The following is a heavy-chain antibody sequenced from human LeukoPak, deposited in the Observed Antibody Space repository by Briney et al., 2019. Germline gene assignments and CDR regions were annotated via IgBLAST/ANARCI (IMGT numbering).Heavy chain of an antibody. CDR3: VRNHRHWFDP. CDR2: IRNAGDGYTT. J-gene: IGHJ5*02. V-gene: IGHV3-72*01. CDR1: GFSLSDHY. Sequence: GGSLRLSCAASGFSLSDHYMDWVRQAPGQGPELIGHIRNAGDGYTTAYAASVKGRFTVSRDDSKHSLYLQMNSLKPEDTAVYYCVRNHRHWFDPWGQGTLVTVSS.